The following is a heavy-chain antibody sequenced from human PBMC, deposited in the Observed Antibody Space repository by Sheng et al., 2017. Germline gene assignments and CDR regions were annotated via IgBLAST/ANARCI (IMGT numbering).Heavy chain of an antibody. V-gene: IGHV3-33*01. D-gene: IGHD3-16*01. CDR3: AYVSVYYYYYGMDV. J-gene: IGHJ6*02. CDR2: IWYDGSNK. Sequence: QVQLVESGGGVVQPGRSLRLSCAASGFTFSSYGMHWVRQAPGKGLEWVAVIWYDGSNKYYADSVKGRFTISRDNSKNTLYLQMNSLRAEDTAVYYCAYVSVYYYYYGMDVWGQGTTVT. CDR1: GFTFSSYG.